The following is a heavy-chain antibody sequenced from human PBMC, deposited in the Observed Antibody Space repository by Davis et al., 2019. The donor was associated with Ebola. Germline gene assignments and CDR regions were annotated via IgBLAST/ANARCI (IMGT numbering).Heavy chain of an antibody. Sequence: MPSETLSLTCAVYGGSFSGYYWSWIRQPPGKGLEWIGEINHSGSTNYNPSLKSRVTISVDTSKNQFSLKLSSVTAADTAVYYCVSTAYDTSGWWFDPWGQGTLVTVSP. CDR1: GGSFSGYY. D-gene: IGHD3-22*01. J-gene: IGHJ5*02. V-gene: IGHV4-34*01. CDR3: VSTAYDTSGWWFDP. CDR2: INHSGST.